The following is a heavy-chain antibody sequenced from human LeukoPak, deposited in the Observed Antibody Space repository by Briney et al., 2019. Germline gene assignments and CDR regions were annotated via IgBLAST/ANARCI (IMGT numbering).Heavy chain of an antibody. D-gene: IGHD1-26*01. CDR2: INHSGST. Sequence: SETLSLTCAVYGGSFSGYYWSWIRQPPGKGLEWIGEINHSGSTNYNPSLKIRVTISVDTSKNQFSLKLSSVTAADTAVYYCAVKGAPLTYFDYWGQGTLVTVSS. J-gene: IGHJ4*02. V-gene: IGHV4-34*01. CDR3: AVKGAPLTYFDY. CDR1: GGSFSGYY.